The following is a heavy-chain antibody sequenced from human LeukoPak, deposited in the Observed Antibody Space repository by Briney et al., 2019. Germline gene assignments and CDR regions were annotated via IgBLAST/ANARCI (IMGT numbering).Heavy chain of an antibody. V-gene: IGHV3-30*02. CDR2: IKSDGGDI. CDR1: GFNFNSHC. CDR3: TKKGCSGGACPYYDWYFDL. D-gene: IGHD5-12*01. Sequence: GGSLRLSCVASGFNFNSHCMHWVRQAPGKGLEWVAFIKSDGGDISYADSVKGRSTISRDNSENTLSLQMNSLRTEDTALYYCTKKGCSGGACPYYDWYFDLWGRGTLVTVSS. J-gene: IGHJ2*01.